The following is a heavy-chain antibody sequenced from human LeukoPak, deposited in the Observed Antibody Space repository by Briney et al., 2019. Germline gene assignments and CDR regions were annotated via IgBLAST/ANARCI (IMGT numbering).Heavy chain of an antibody. Sequence: GGSLRLSCAASGFTFSSYAVHWVRQAPGKGLEWVAVISYDGSNKYYADSVKGRFTISRDNSKNMLYLQMNSLRAEDTAVYYCARPPPDMSYSGYDGVGFDYWGQGTLVTVSS. CDR2: ISYDGSNK. J-gene: IGHJ4*02. CDR1: GFTFSSYA. CDR3: ARPPPDMSYSGYDGVGFDY. D-gene: IGHD5-12*01. V-gene: IGHV3-30-3*01.